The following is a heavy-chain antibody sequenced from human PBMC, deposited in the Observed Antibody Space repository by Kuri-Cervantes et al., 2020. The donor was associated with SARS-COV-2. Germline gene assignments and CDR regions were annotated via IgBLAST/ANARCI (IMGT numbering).Heavy chain of an antibody. CDR1: VYTFRTHS. CDR2: ISTYNGNT. CDR3: ARDGAFYDY. J-gene: IGHJ4*02. Sequence: ASVKVSCKTSVYTFRTHSFSWVRQAPGQGLEWMGWISTYNGNTDYAQKFQGRVTLTTDTSSSTIYMELRSLKSDDTAMYYCARDGAFYDYWGQGTLITVSS. D-gene: IGHD2/OR15-2a*01. V-gene: IGHV1-18*01.